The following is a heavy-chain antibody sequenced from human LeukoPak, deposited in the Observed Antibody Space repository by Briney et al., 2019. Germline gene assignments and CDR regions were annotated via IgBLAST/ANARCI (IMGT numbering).Heavy chain of an antibody. V-gene: IGHV4-59*01. CDR2: IYYSGRT. CDR1: GGSISSYY. Sequence: PSETLSLTCTVSGGSISSYYWSWIRQPPCKGLEWIGYIYYSGRTNYNPSLKSGVTISEDTSNNQFSLKLSSVTAEATAVYCCAGITMAREHPWGQGTLVTVSS. D-gene: IGHD3-10*01. CDR3: AGITMAREHP. J-gene: IGHJ5*02.